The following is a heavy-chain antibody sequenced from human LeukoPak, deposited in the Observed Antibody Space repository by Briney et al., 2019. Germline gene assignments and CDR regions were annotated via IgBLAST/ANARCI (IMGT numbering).Heavy chain of an antibody. J-gene: IGHJ4*02. CDR2: IKPDDTEK. CDR1: GFTFSHFW. V-gene: IGHV3-7*01. CDR3: ARDREGFGESYFDY. D-gene: IGHD3-10*01. Sequence: GSLRLSCLASGFTFSHFWMSWVRQAPGKGLEWVANIKPDDTEKYYENSVKGRFTILRDNAKNSLYLQMNSLRAEDTAVYYCARDREGFGESYFDYWGQGTLVTVSS.